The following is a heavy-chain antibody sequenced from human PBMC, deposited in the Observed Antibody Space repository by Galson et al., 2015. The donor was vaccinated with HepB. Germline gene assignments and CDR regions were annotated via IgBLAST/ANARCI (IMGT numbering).Heavy chain of an antibody. D-gene: IGHD3-22*01. V-gene: IGHV6-1*01. CDR1: GDSVSSNSAA. CDR2: TYYRLKWYY. J-gene: IGHJ5*02. Sequence: CAISGDSVSSNSAAWNRIRQSPSRGLEWLGRTYYRLKWYYDYAVSVKSRITINPDISKNQFSLQLNSVTPEDTAVYYCARNVYYDTSGYYYKPGWIDPWGQGTLVTVSS. CDR3: ARNVYYDTSGYYYKPGWIDP.